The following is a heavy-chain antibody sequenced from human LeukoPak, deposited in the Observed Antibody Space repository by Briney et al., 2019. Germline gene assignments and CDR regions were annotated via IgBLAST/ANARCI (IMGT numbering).Heavy chain of an antibody. V-gene: IGHV4-34*01. CDR2: INHSGST. CDR3: ARYLAGYRRLRWYDP. CDR1: GGSFSGYY. J-gene: IGHJ5*02. Sequence: SETLSLTCAVYGGSFSGYYWSWIRQPPGKGLEWIGEINHSGSTNYNPSLKSRVTISVDTSKNQFSLKLSSVTAADTAVYYCARYLAGYRRLRWYDPWGQGTLVTVSS. D-gene: IGHD5-18*01.